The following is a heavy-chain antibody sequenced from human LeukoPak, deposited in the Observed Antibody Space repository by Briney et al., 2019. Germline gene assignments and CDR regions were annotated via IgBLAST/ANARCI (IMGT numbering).Heavy chain of an antibody. J-gene: IGHJ6*02. Sequence: SETLSLTCDVSGGSINSTGYFWGWIRQSPGKGLEWIGAIYYTGDAYFNPSLRSRANMAVDTSENRFSLNLRSVTAADTAIYYCARGSIAVAGKPPSYYYYGMDVWGQGTTVTVSS. V-gene: IGHV4-39*01. D-gene: IGHD6-19*01. CDR3: ARGSIAVAGKPPSYYYYGMDV. CDR2: IYYTGDA. CDR1: GGSINSTGYF.